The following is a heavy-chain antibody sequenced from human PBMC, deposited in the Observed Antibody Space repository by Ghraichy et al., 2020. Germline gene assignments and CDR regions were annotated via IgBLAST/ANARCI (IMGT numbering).Heavy chain of an antibody. D-gene: IGHD3-22*01. J-gene: IGHJ3*02. CDR1: GFTFSNAW. CDR2: IKSKTDGGTT. V-gene: IGHV3-15*01. Sequence: GESLNISCAASGFTFSNAWMSWVRQAPVKGLEWVGRIKSKTDGGTTDYAAPVKGRFTISRDDSKNTLYLQMNSLKTEDTAVYYCTTDIPVSYYYDEAFDIWGQGTMVTVSS. CDR3: TTDIPVSYYYDEAFDI.